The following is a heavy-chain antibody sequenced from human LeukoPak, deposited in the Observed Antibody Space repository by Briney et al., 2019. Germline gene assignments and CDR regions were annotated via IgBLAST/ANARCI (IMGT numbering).Heavy chain of an antibody. V-gene: IGHV3-7*01. J-gene: IGHJ4*02. D-gene: IGHD3-22*01. CDR3: ASAPADGSGYYNFNY. Sequence: GGSLRLSCAASGFTFSSYWMSWVRQAPGKGLEWVANIREYGSEKYYVDSVKGRFTISRDNAKNSLYLQMNSLRAEDTAVYYCASAPADGSGYYNFNYWGQGTLVTVSS. CDR2: IREYGSEK. CDR1: GFTFSSYW.